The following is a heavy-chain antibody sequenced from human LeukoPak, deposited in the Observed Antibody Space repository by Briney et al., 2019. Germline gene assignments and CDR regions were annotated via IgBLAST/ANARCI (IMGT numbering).Heavy chain of an antibody. Sequence: GGSLRLSCAASGFTFSSYAMSWVRQAPGKGLVWVSAISGSGGSTYYADSVKGRFTISRDNSKNTLYLQMNSLRAEDTAVYYCAKDVVVVAASSYFDYWGQGTLVTVSS. V-gene: IGHV3-23*01. CDR3: AKDVVVVAASSYFDY. CDR1: GFTFSSYA. J-gene: IGHJ4*02. D-gene: IGHD2-15*01. CDR2: ISGSGGST.